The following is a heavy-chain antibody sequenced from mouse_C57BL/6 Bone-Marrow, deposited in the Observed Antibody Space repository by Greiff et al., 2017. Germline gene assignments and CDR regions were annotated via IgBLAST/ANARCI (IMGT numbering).Heavy chain of an antibody. V-gene: IGHV5-6*01. CDR1: GFTFSSYG. Sequence: EVQVVESGGDLVKPGGSLKLSCAASGFTFSSYGMSWVRQTPDKRLEWVATISSGGSYTYYPDSVKGRFTISRDNAKNTLYLQMSSLTSEDTAMYYCARPPLYLAWFAYWGQGTLVTVSA. CDR2: ISSGGSYT. D-gene: IGHD2-12*01. CDR3: ARPPLYLAWFAY. J-gene: IGHJ3*01.